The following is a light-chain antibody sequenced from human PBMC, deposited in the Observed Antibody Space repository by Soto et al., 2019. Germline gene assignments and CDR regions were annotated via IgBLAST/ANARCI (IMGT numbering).Light chain of an antibody. V-gene: IGKV3-20*01. CDR1: QSVTSSF. CDR3: HQYGSSPLT. J-gene: IGKJ3*01. CDR2: GAS. Sequence: EIVLTQSPGTLSLSPGERAILTCRASQSVTSSFLAWYQQRPGQAPRLLIYGASTRASGIPDRFSGSGSGTDFTLTISRLAPEDVAMYYCHQYGSSPLTFGPGTKVDIK.